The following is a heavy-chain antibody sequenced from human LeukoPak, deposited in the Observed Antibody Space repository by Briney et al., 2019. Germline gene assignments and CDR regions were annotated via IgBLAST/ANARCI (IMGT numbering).Heavy chain of an antibody. J-gene: IGHJ4*02. CDR1: GFTFSSYA. CDR2: ISGSGST. D-gene: IGHD6-13*01. V-gene: IGHV3-23*01. CDR3: AISYSSSWYAFHFDY. Sequence: SGGSLRLSCAASGFTFSSYAMSWVRQAPGKGLEWVSAISGSGSTYYADSVKGRFTISRGNSKNTLYLQMNSLRAEDTAVYYCAISYSSSWYAFHFDYWGQGTLVTVSS.